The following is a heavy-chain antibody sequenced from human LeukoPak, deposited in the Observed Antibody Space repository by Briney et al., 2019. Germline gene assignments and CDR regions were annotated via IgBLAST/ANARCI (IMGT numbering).Heavy chain of an antibody. CDR3: ARHEEEDGYNAKTFDY. CDR1: GGSISSSTNF. V-gene: IGHV4-39*01. D-gene: IGHD5-24*01. J-gene: IGHJ4*02. Sequence: SETLSLTCTVPGGSISSSTNFWGWVRQAPGRGLEWIASTYYSRNTYYNPSLKSRVTIFVDTSKNQFSLKLSSVTAADTAVYYCARHEEEDGYNAKTFDYWGQGTLVTVSS. CDR2: TYYSRNT.